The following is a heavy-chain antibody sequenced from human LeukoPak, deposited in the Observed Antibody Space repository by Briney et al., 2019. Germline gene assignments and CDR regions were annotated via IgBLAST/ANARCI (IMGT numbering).Heavy chain of an antibody. V-gene: IGHV4-4*02. J-gene: IGHJ5*02. Sequence: SETLSLTCAVSGGSISSSNWWSWVRQPPGKGLEWIGEIYHSGSTNYNPSLKSRVTISVDKSKNQFSLKLSSVTAADTAVYYCAVGSSAAYRRGWRDWFDPWGQGTLVTVSS. D-gene: IGHD3-22*01. CDR1: GGSISSSNW. CDR3: AVGSSAAYRRGWRDWFDP. CDR2: IYHSGST.